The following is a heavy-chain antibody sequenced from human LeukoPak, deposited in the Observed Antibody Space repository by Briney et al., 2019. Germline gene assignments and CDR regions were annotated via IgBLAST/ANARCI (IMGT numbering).Heavy chain of an antibody. Sequence: ASDTLSLTCTLSGVSISSGGYYWRWIRQHPGRGLEWFGYIYYSGSTYYNPSLKTRVTISVDTSKNQFSLKLSSVTAADTAVYYGARDRDIVVVPATIKVRDYGMDVWGQGTTVTVSS. CDR1: GVSISSGGYY. J-gene: IGHJ6*02. D-gene: IGHD2-2*01. V-gene: IGHV4-31*03. CDR2: IYYSGST. CDR3: ARDRDIVVVPATIKVRDYGMDV.